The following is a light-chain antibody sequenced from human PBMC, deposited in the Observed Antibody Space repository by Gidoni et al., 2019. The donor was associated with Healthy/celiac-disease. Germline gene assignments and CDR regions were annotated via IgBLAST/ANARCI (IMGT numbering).Light chain of an antibody. Sequence: EIVLTQSPGPLSLSPGERATLSCRASQSVSSSYLAWYQQKPGQAPRLLIYGASSRATGIPDRFSGSGSGTDFTLTISRLEPEDCAVYYCQQYGSSPPTFGQGTKLEIK. CDR2: GAS. CDR3: QQYGSSPPT. J-gene: IGKJ2*01. CDR1: QSVSSSY. V-gene: IGKV3-20*01.